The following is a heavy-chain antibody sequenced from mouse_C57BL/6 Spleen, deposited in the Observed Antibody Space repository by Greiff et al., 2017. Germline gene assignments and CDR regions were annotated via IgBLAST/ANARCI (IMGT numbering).Heavy chain of an antibody. J-gene: IGHJ4*01. D-gene: IGHD1-1*01. Sequence: VQLQQPGAELVKPGASVKLSCKASGYTFTSYWMHWVKQRPGRGLEWIGRIDPNSGGTKYNEKFKSKATLTVDKPSSTAYMQLSSLTSEDSAAYYCARSTGSSYYAMDYWGQGTSVTVSS. CDR3: ARSTGSSYYAMDY. V-gene: IGHV1-72*01. CDR2: IDPNSGGT. CDR1: GYTFTSYW.